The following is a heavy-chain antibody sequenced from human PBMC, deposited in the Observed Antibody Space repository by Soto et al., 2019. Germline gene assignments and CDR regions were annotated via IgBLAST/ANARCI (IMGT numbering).Heavy chain of an antibody. V-gene: IGHV3-48*02. CDR3: GRDSSDILTGVFGGFDY. Sequence: PGGSLTLSCAASGFPFSSYSMNWVRQAPGKGLEWVSYISSSSSTIYYADSVKGRFTISRDNAKNSLYLQMNSPRDEDTAVYYFGRDSSDILTGVFGGFDYWGQGTWVTGSS. J-gene: IGHJ4*02. CDR1: GFPFSSYS. D-gene: IGHD3-9*01. CDR2: ISSSSSTI.